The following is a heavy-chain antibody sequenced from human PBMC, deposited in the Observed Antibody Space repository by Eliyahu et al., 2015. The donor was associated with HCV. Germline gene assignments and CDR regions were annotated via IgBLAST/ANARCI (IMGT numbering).Heavy chain of an antibody. CDR3: ARDPAVPTTPFDY. Sequence: QLQLQESGPGLVKPSETLSLTCTVSGDSXXXSXFWGXFRXPPGKGLEWIGSIXHDGXTFYKPSLKSRVTISVDTSKNQFSLKLSSVTAADTAVYYCARDPAVPTTPFDYWGQGTLVTISS. V-gene: IGHV4-38-2*02. J-gene: IGHJ4*02. D-gene: IGHD5-12*01. CDR1: GDSXXXSXF. CDR2: IXHDGXT.